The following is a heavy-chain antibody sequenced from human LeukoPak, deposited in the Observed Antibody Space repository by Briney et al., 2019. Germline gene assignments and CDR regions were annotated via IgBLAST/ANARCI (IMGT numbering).Heavy chain of an antibody. CDR3: ATWWGRDYYGSGSYYRGMDV. CDR2: IYSGGST. J-gene: IGHJ6*02. CDR1: GFTFSSYN. V-gene: IGHV3-53*01. Sequence: GGSLRLSCAASGFTFSSYNMNWVRQAPGKGLEWVSVIYSGGSTYYADSVKGRFTISRDNSKNTLYLQMNSLRAEDTAVYYCATWWGRDYYGSGSYYRGMDVWGQGTTVTVSS. D-gene: IGHD3-10*01.